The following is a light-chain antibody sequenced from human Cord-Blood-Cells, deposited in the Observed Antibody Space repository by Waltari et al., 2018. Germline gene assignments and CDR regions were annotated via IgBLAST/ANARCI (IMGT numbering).Light chain of an antibody. J-gene: IGLJ3*02. CDR3: LLYYGGAGV. CDR1: IGAATSGYY. Sequence: QTVVTQEPSLTVSPGGTVTLTCASRIGAATSGYYPNWFQQKPGQAPRSLIYSTSNKPSWTPARFSGSLLGGKAALTLSGVQPEDEAEYYCLLYYGGAGVFGGGTKLTVL. V-gene: IGLV7-43*01. CDR2: STS.